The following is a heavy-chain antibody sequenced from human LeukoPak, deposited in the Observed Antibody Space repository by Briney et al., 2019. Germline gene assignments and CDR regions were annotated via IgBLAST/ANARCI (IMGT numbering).Heavy chain of an antibody. CDR2: IKQDGSEK. D-gene: IGHD2-8*01. CDR1: GSNFSSYW. J-gene: IGHJ6*02. CDR3: ARGCGLDV. Sequence: PGGSLRLSCAASGSNFSSYWMSWVRQAPGKGLEWVANIKQDGSEKYYVDSVKGRFTISRDNAKNSLYLQMSNLRAEDTAVYFCARGCGLDVWGQGATVTVSS. V-gene: IGHV3-7*03.